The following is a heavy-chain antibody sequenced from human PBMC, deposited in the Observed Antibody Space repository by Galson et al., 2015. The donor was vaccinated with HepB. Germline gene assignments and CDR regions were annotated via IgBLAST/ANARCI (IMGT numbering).Heavy chain of an antibody. D-gene: IGHD1/OR15-1a*01. J-gene: IGHJ5*02. CDR1: VFSLRTPGMR. CDR2: IDWDDDK. V-gene: IGHV2-70*04. Sequence: PALVKPTQTLTLTCTFSVFSLRTPGMRVTWLRQPPGKALEWLARIDWDDDKFYNTSLKTRLTISKDTSKNQVALTMTNMDPVDTATYYCARGTNPNNFDPWGQGTLVTVSS. CDR3: ARGTNPNNFDP.